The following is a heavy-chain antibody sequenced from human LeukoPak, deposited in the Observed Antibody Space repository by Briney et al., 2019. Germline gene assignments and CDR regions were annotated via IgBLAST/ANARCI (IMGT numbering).Heavy chain of an antibody. CDR3: TTGSDYGY. CDR2: IKSKTDGGTR. Sequence: GGSLRLSCAASGFTFSNAWMTWVRQAPGQGLEWVGRIKSKTDGGTRDYAAPVKGRFSISRDDSNNTLYLQMNSLHTEDTGVHYCTTGSDYGYWGQGTLVTVSS. J-gene: IGHJ4*02. V-gene: IGHV3-15*05. CDR1: GFTFSNAW. D-gene: IGHD4-17*01.